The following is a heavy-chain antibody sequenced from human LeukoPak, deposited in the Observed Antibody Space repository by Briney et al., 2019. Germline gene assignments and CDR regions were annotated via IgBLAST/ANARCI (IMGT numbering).Heavy chain of an antibody. Sequence: GGSLRLSCAVSGFTFGSYAMRWVRQAPGKGLEWVSGISGSGVSTYYADSVKGRFTISRDNSKNTLYLQMNSLRAEDTAVCYCAKSTAGTGPGYWGQGTLVTVSS. CDR1: GFTFGSYA. CDR3: AKSTAGTGPGY. J-gene: IGHJ4*02. V-gene: IGHV3-23*01. CDR2: ISGSGVST. D-gene: IGHD6-19*01.